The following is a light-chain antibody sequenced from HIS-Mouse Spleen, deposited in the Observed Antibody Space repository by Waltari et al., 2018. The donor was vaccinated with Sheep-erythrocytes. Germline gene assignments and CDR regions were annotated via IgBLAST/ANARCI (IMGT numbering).Light chain of an antibody. CDR3: SSYAGSNNWV. Sequence: QSALTPPPSASGSPRQSVTTSSTGTSRDVGAYNYAPWYQQHPGKAPKLMIYEVSKRPSGVPDRFSGSKSGNTASLTVSGLQAEDEADYYCSSYAGSNNWVFGGGTKLTVL. CDR1: SRDVGAYNY. J-gene: IGLJ3*02. CDR2: EVS. V-gene: IGLV2-8*01.